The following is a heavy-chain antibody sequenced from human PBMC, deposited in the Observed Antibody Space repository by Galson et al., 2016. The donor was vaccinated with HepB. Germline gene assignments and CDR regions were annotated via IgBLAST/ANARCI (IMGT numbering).Heavy chain of an antibody. J-gene: IGHJ4*02. D-gene: IGHD3-16*01. V-gene: IGHV3-30*18. CDR1: GFTFSSYG. Sequence: SLRLSCAASGFTFSSYGMHWVRQAPGKGLEWVAVTAYDGSNKYYADSVKGRFTISRDNSKSTLYLQMNSLRPEDTAGYFCAKAGYHGADAYYYYFDYWGQGTLVTVSS. CDR3: AKAGYHGADAYYYYFDY. CDR2: TAYDGSNK.